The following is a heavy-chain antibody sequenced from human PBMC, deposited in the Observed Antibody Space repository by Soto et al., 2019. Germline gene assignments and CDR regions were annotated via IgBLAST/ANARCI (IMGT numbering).Heavy chain of an antibody. CDR1: GFTFISYA. CDR2: ISGSGGST. J-gene: IGHJ4*02. Sequence: GGSQKLSCSASGFTFISYAMSWVRQAPGKGLEWVSAISGSGGSTYYADSVKGRFTISRDNSKNTLYLQMNSLRAEDTAVYYCAKLERRLFDYWGQGTLVTVSS. D-gene: IGHD6-25*01. CDR3: AKLERRLFDY. V-gene: IGHV3-23*01.